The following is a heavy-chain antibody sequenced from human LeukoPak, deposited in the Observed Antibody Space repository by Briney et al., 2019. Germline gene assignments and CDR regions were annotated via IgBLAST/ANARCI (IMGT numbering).Heavy chain of an antibody. CDR2: ISWNSGSI. CDR3: AKGGGVVVKYYFDY. J-gene: IGHJ4*02. D-gene: IGHD3-22*01. Sequence: GRSLRLSCAAPGFTFDDYAMHWVRQAPGKGLEWASGISWNSGSIGYADSVKGRFTISRDNAKNSLYLQMNSLRAEDTALYYCAKGGGVVVKYYFDYWGQGTLVTVSS. CDR1: GFTFDDYA. V-gene: IGHV3-9*01.